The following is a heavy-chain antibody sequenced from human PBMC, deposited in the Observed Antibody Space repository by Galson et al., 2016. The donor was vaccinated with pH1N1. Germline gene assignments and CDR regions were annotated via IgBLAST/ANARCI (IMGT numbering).Heavy chain of an antibody. CDR1: GFTFSSYG. CDR2: IWYDGSKK. V-gene: IGHV3-33*01. CDR3: ARNIEKRYESSGYYGAYQYYGMDV. Sequence: SLRLSCAASGFTFSSYGMHWVRQAPGKGLEWVAVIWYDGSKKFYADSVKGRFTISRENSMKTLYLQVNSLRAEDTAVYYCARNIEKRYESSGYYGAYQYYGMDVWGQGTTVTVSS. J-gene: IGHJ6*02. D-gene: IGHD3-22*01.